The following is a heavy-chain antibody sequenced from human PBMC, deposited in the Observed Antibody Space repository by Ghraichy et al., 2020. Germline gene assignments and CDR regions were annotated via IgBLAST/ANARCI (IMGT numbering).Heavy chain of an antibody. J-gene: IGHJ4*02. CDR1: GGSISSYY. CDR2: IYTTGST. CDR3: ARGTTVVKGSGFDY. Sequence: SETLSLTCTVSGGSISSYYWSWIRQPAGKGLEWIGRIYTTGSTNYNPSLKSRVTMSVDTSKNQFSLKLSSVTAADTAVYYCARGTTVVKGSGFDYWGQGTLVTVSS. D-gene: IGHD4-23*01. V-gene: IGHV4-4*07.